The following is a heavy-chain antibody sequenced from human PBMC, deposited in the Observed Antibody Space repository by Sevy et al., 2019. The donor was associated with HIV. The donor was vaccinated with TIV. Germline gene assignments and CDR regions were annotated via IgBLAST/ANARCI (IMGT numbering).Heavy chain of an antibody. D-gene: IGHD3-3*01. Sequence: GGSLRLSCAASGFIFNNAWMSWVRQAPGKGLEWVGRIKSKTDGGTTDYAAPEKGRFTISRDDSKNTLYLQMNSLKTEDTAVYYCTTDHWDPLEWLPDYYYYGMDVWGQGTTVTVSS. CDR1: GFIFNNAW. J-gene: IGHJ6*02. CDR2: IKSKTDGGTT. V-gene: IGHV3-15*01. CDR3: TTDHWDPLEWLPDYYYYGMDV.